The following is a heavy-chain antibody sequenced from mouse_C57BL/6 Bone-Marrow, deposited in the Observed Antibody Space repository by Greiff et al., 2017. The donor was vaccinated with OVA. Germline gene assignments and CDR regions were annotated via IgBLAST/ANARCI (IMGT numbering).Heavy chain of an antibody. CDR2: IDPENGDT. J-gene: IGHJ1*03. CDR3: TTGDGYWYFDV. CDR1: GFNIKDDY. Sequence: EVKLQESGAELVRPGASVKLSCTASGFNIKDDYMHWVKQRPEQGLEWIGWIDPENGDTAYASKFQGKATITADTSSNTAYLQLSSLTSDDTAVDYCTTGDGYWYFDVWGTGTTVTGTS. V-gene: IGHV14-4*01. D-gene: IGHD2-3*01.